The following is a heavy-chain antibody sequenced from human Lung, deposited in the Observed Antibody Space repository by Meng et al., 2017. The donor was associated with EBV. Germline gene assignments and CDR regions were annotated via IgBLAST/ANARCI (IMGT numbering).Heavy chain of an antibody. CDR1: WFSLSVSGVG. J-gene: IGHJ4*02. Sequence: LKESGPTLVKSTQTLTLTCTFSWFSLSVSGVGLCWIRQPPGKALEWLALIYWDDDKIYSPSLKSRLSITKDASKNQVVLTMTDMDPVDTATYYCAHRGIDCFDDWGQGTLVTVSS. CDR3: AHRGIDCFDD. V-gene: IGHV2-5*02. CDR2: IYWDDDK. D-gene: IGHD3-9*01.